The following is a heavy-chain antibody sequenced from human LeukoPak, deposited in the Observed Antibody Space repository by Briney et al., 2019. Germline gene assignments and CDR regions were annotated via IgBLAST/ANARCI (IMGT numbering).Heavy chain of an antibody. Sequence: GGSLRLSCAASGFTFSSYSMNWVRQAPGKGLEWVSYISSSSSTIYYADSVKGRFTISRDNAKNSLYLQMNSLRAEDTAVYYCAREAAYGYYYYMDVWGKGPTVTVSS. J-gene: IGHJ6*03. D-gene: IGHD6-13*01. CDR3: AREAAYGYYYYMDV. CDR1: GFTFSSYS. CDR2: ISSSSSTI. V-gene: IGHV3-48*01.